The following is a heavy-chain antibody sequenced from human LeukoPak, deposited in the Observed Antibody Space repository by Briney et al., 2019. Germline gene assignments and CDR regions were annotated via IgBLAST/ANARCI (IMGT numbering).Heavy chain of an antibody. V-gene: IGHV4-39*02. D-gene: IGHD3-22*01. CDR3: ARDGISYYDTLDAFDI. CDR1: GGSIRSSDYY. CDR2: IHYSGST. Sequence: SETLSLTCTVSGGSIRSSDYYWAWIRQPPGRGLEWIGTIHYSGSTFYKPPLKSRLTVSADTSRNQFSLKLSSVTAADTAVYYCARDGISYYDTLDAFDIWGQGTMVTVSS. J-gene: IGHJ3*02.